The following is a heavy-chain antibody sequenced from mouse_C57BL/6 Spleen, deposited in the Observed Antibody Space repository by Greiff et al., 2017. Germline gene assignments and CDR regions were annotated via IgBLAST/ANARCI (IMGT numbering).Heavy chain of an antibody. CDR1: GYTFTSYW. Sequence: QVQLQQPGAELVKPGASVKMSCKASGYTFTSYWITWVKQRPGQGLEWIGDIYPGSGSTNYNDKFKSKATLAVDTSSSTAYMQLSSLTSEDSAVYYCARFYYGYSAWFAYWGQGTLVTVSA. CDR3: ARFYYGYSAWFAY. J-gene: IGHJ3*01. D-gene: IGHD2-3*01. V-gene: IGHV1-55*01. CDR2: IYPGSGST.